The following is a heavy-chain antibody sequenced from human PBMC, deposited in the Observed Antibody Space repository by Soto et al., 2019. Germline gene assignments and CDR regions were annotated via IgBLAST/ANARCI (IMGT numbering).Heavy chain of an antibody. V-gene: IGHV1-69*02. CDR2: IIPILGIA. CDR3: AGQLYYCSGGSCYVGRWFDP. J-gene: IGHJ5*02. CDR1: GGTFSSYT. D-gene: IGHD2-15*01. Sequence: QVQLVQSGAEVKKPGSSVKVSCKASGGTFSSYTISWVRQAPGQGLEWMGRIIPILGIANYAQKFQGRVTITADKSTSTAYMELSSLRSEDTAVYYCAGQLYYCSGGSCYVGRWFDPWGQGTLVTVSS.